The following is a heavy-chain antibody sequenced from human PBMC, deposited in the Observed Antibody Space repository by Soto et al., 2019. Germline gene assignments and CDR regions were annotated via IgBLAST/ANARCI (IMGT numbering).Heavy chain of an antibody. CDR3: ARQYKAGYYYYGMDV. J-gene: IGHJ6*02. CDR2: IDPSDSYT. CDR1: GYSFTSYW. V-gene: IGHV5-10-1*01. Sequence: GESLKISCKGSGYSFTSYWISWVRQMPGKGLEWMGRIDPSDSYTNYSPSFQGHVTISADKSISTAYLQWSSLKASDTAMYYCARQYKAGYYYYGMDVWGQGTTVTVSS. D-gene: IGHD1-20*01.